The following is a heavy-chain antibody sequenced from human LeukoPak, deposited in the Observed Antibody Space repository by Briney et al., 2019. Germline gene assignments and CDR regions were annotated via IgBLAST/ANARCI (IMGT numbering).Heavy chain of an antibody. Sequence: SETLSLTCTVSGGSISSYYWSWIRQPAGKGLEWIGRIYTSGSTNYNPSLKSRVTISVDASKNQFSLQLFSVTAAGTAVYYCARQSRGAAAGNDYWGQGTLVTVSS. CDR3: ARQSRGAAAGNDY. J-gene: IGHJ4*02. CDR2: IYTSGST. CDR1: GGSISSYY. V-gene: IGHV4-4*07. D-gene: IGHD6-13*01.